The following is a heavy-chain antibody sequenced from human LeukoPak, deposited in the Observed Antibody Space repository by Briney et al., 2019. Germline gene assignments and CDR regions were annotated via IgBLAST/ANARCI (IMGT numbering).Heavy chain of an antibody. V-gene: IGHV4-61*05. Sequence: SETLSLTCAVSGGSISSSGYNWGWIRQPPGKGLEWIGYIYYSGSTNYNPSLKSRVTISVDTSKNQFSLKLSSVTAADTAVYYCARHVEYYYDSSGSSFDYWGQGTLVTVSS. CDR3: ARHVEYYYDSSGSSFDY. CDR1: GGSISSSGYN. CDR2: IYYSGST. J-gene: IGHJ4*02. D-gene: IGHD3-22*01.